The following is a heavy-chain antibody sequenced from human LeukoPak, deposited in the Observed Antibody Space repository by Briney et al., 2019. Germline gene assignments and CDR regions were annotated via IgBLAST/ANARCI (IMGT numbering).Heavy chain of an antibody. Sequence: PSETLSLTCAVYGGSFSGYYWSWIRQPPGKGLEWIGEINHSGSTNYNPSLKSRVTISVDTSKNQFSLKLSSVTAADTAVYYCARAPRLVRFDYWGQGILVTVSS. V-gene: IGHV4-34*01. J-gene: IGHJ4*02. D-gene: IGHD6-19*01. CDR2: INHSGST. CDR1: GGSFSGYY. CDR3: ARAPRLVRFDY.